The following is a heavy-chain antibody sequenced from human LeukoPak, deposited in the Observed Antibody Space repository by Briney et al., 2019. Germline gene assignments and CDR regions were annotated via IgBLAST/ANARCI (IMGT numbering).Heavy chain of an antibody. V-gene: IGHV4-59*12. J-gene: IGHJ4*02. CDR2: IYYSGST. D-gene: IGHD5-18*01. CDR3: ARDSGYSYGYPPYFDY. CDR1: GGSISSYY. Sequence: SETLSLTCTVSGGSISSYYWSWIRQPPGKGLEWIGYIYYSGSTNYNPSLKSRVTISVDTSKNQFSLKLSSVTAADTAVYYCARDSGYSYGYPPYFDYWGQGTLVTVSS.